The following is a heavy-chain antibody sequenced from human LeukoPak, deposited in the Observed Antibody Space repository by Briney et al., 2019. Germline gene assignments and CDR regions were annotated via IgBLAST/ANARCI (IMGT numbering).Heavy chain of an antibody. V-gene: IGHV4-34*01. CDR3: ARGVGSFDY. CDR1: GGSFSGYY. J-gene: IGHJ4*02. CDR2: INHSGST. Sequence: PSETLSLTCAVYGGSFSGYYWSWIRQPPGKGLEWIGEINHSGSTNYNPSLKSRVTISVDKSKNQFSLKLSSVTAADTAVYYCARGVGSFDYWGQGTLVTVSS. D-gene: IGHD2-15*01.